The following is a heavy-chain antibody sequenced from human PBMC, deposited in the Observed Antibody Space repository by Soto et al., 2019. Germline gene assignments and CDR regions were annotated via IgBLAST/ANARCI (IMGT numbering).Heavy chain of an antibody. J-gene: IGHJ6*02. D-gene: IGHD6-13*01. V-gene: IGHV3-30-3*01. CDR3: ARDPRPGIAAAGTYGMDV. Sequence: GGSLRLSCAASGFTFSSYAMHWVRQAPGKGLEWVAVISYDGSNKYYADSVKGRFTISRDNSKNTLYLQMNSLRAEDTAVYYCARDPRPGIAAAGTYGMDVWGQGTTVTVSS. CDR2: ISYDGSNK. CDR1: GFTFSSYA.